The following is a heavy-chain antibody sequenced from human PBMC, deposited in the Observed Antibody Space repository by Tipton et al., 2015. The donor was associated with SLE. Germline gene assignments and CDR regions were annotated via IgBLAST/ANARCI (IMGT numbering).Heavy chain of an antibody. CDR3: ARTVVVPAVIDY. Sequence: TLSLTCAVYGGSFSGYYWSWIRQPPGKGLEWIGEINHSGSTNYNPSLKSRVTISVDTSKNQFSLKLSSVTAADTAVCYCARTVVVPAVIDYWGQGTLVTVSS. V-gene: IGHV4-34*01. CDR1: GGSFSGYY. D-gene: IGHD2-2*01. CDR2: INHSGST. J-gene: IGHJ4*02.